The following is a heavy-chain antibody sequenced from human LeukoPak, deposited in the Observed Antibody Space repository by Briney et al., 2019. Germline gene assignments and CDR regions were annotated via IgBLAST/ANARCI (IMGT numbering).Heavy chain of an antibody. Sequence: SVNVSCXASGYTFTSYGIGWVRQAPGQGLEWMGWITSYNGNANYAQKLQGRVTMTTDTSTSTAYMELRSLRSDDTAVYYCARGPYSGNFGPYYFDYWGQGNLVTVSS. D-gene: IGHD1-26*01. CDR3: ARGPYSGNFGPYYFDY. J-gene: IGHJ4*02. CDR2: ITSYNGNA. V-gene: IGHV1-18*01. CDR1: GYTFTSYG.